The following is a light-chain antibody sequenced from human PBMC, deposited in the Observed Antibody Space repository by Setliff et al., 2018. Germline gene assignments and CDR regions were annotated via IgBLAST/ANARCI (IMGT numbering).Light chain of an antibody. CDR1: NNDVGKYNL. J-gene: IGLJ1*01. CDR2: DFI. V-gene: IGLV2-23*02. CDR3: CSYIGGSRFA. Sequence: QSALTQPASVSGSPGQSITISCTGSNNDVGKYNLVSWYQQHPGKAPKLILYDFITRPSGISDRFSGSKSANTASLTISWLQAEDEADYYCCSYIGGSRFAFGGGTKVTVL.